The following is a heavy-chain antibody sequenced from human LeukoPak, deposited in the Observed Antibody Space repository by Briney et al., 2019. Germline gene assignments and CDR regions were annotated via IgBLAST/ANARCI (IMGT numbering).Heavy chain of an antibody. J-gene: IGHJ4*02. D-gene: IGHD6-13*01. CDR2: IYYTGST. CDR1: GGSIRGDKDC. Sequence: SETLSLTCAVSGGSIRGDKDCWLRIRQSPGKGLEWIGSIYYTGSTYYNPSLKSRVTISVDTSKSEFSLMVHSVTAADTAMYYCARPGITYSTSFFDSWGQGTLVTVAS. V-gene: IGHV4-39*01. CDR3: ARPGITYSTSFFDS.